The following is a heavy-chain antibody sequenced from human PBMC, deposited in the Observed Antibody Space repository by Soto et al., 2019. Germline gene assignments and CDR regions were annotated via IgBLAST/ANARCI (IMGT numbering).Heavy chain of an antibody. V-gene: IGHV1-18*01. Sequence: QVQLVQSGDEVKKPGASVKVSCKASGYIFVNYGIAWVRPAPGQGLEWMGWISPYTGNTHSATKIQGRLTMTTDTSTSTGYMALGSLTSDDTAVYYCVMVDNYVTPTPQDVWGQGTTVTVSS. CDR3: VMVDNYVTPTPQDV. D-gene: IGHD3-16*01. CDR1: GYIFVNYG. CDR2: ISPYTGNT. J-gene: IGHJ6*02.